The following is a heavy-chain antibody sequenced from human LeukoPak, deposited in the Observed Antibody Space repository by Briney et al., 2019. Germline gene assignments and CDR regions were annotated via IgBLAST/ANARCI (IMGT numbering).Heavy chain of an antibody. Sequence: GGSLRLSCAASGFTFSSYAMSWVRQAPGKGLEWVSAISGSGGSSYYADSVKGRFTISRDNAKNSLYLQMNSLRDDDTAVYYCARDPQYSYDDTGTFDSWGQGTLVTVSS. CDR3: ARDPQYSYDDTGTFDS. CDR1: GFTFSSYA. V-gene: IGHV3-23*01. J-gene: IGHJ4*02. CDR2: ISGSGGSS. D-gene: IGHD3-22*01.